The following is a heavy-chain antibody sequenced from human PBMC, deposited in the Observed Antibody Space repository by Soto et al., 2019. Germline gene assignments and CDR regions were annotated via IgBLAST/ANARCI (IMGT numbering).Heavy chain of an antibody. Sequence: SETLSLTCAVYGGSFSGYYWSWIRQPPGKGLEWIGEINHSGSTNYNPSLKSRVTISVDTSKNQFSLKLSSVTAADTAVYYCARWVAATVLFFGYYGMDVWGQGTTVTVSS. CDR3: ARWVAATVLFFGYYGMDV. D-gene: IGHD2-15*01. V-gene: IGHV4-34*01. J-gene: IGHJ6*02. CDR1: GGSFSGYY. CDR2: INHSGST.